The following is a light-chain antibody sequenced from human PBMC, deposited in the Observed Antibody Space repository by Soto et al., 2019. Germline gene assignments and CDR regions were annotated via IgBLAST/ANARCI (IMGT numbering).Light chain of an antibody. V-gene: IGKV3-20*01. Sequence: EIVLTQSPGTLSLSPGDRATLSCRTSQSVNSAHLAWYRQRPGQTPSLLIYAASKRAAGTPDRFSGGGTGTDFTLTISRLEPEDFAMYFCQHYGWSPQFGQGTKLEI. CDR1: QSVNSAH. CDR3: QHYGWSPQ. CDR2: AAS. J-gene: IGKJ2*01.